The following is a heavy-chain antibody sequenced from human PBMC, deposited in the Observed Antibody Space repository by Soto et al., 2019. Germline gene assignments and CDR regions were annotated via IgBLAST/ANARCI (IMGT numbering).Heavy chain of an antibody. CDR1: GFTFSSYE. CDR3: ERDLDGDYAMY. V-gene: IGHV3-48*03. Sequence: PGGSLRLSCAASGFTFSSYEMNWVRQAPGKGLEWVSYISSSGSTIYYADSVKGRFTISRDNAKNSLYLQMNSLRAEDTAVYYCERDLDGDYAMYWGQGTLVTVYS. J-gene: IGHJ4*02. D-gene: IGHD4-17*01. CDR2: ISSSGSTI.